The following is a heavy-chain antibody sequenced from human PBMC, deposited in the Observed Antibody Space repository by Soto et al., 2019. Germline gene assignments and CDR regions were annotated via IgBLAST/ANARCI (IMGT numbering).Heavy chain of an antibody. J-gene: IGHJ1*01. D-gene: IGHD6-19*01. V-gene: IGHV3-66*01. CDR1: GFTVSSNY. CDR3: GSDRIAVAGNPDYLYH. CDR2: IYSGGST. Sequence: PGGSLRLSCAASGFTVSSNYMSWVLQAPGKELEWVSVIYSGGSTYYADSVKGRFTISRDNSKNTLYLQMNSLRAEDTAVYYCGSDRIAVAGNPDYLYHWGQGTSVTVSS.